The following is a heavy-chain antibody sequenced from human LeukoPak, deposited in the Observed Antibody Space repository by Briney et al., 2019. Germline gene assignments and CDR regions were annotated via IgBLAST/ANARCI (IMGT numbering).Heavy chain of an antibody. Sequence: SETLSLTCTVSGGSISSYYWSWIRQPPGKGLEWIGYIYYSGSTNYSPSLKSRVTISVDTSKNQFSLRLSSLIAADTALYYCARDRKYYYHMDVWGNGTSVTVSS. CDR3: ARDRKYYYHMDV. V-gene: IGHV4-59*12. D-gene: IGHD1-14*01. J-gene: IGHJ6*03. CDR1: GGSISSYY. CDR2: IYYSGST.